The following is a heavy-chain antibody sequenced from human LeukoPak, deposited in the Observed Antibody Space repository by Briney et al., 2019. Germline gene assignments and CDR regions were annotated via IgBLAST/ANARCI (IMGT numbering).Heavy chain of an antibody. CDR1: GYTFTDYY. J-gene: IGHJ4*02. D-gene: IGHD1-7*01. CDR2: INPNSGGT. Sequence: GASVKVSCKASGYTFTDYYMHWVRQAPGQGLEWMGWINPNSGGTNYAQKFQGRVTMTRDTSISTAYMELSRLRSDDTAVYYCARDREGSTGTTGSWGQGTLVTVSS. CDR3: ARDREGSTGTTGS. V-gene: IGHV1-2*02.